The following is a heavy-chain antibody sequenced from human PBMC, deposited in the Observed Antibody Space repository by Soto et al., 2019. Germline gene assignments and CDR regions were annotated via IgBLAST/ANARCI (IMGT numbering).Heavy chain of an antibody. J-gene: IGHJ3*02. CDR2: ISAYKGNT. CDR1: GYTFTSYG. CDR3: ARAAGTGDHDAFDI. Sequence: ASVKVSCKASGYTFTSYGISWVRQAPGQGLEWMGWISAYKGNTNYAQKLQGRVTMTTDTYTSTAYMELRSLRSDDTAVYYCARAAGTGDHDAFDIWGQGTMVTVSS. D-gene: IGHD7-27*01. V-gene: IGHV1-18*01.